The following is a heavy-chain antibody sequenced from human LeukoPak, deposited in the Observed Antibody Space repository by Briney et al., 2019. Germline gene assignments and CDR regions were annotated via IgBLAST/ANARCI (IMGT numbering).Heavy chain of an antibody. J-gene: IGHJ4*02. CDR3: ATGLAGSSKDY. D-gene: IGHD6-13*01. CDR2: FDPEDGET. CDR1: GYTLTALS. V-gene: IGHV1-24*01. Sequence: ASVKVSCKVSGYTLTALSMHWLRQAPGKGHEWMGGFDPEDGETIYAQEFQGRVTMTEDTSTDTAYMERNSLISEDTAVYYCATGLAGSSKDYWGQGTLVTVSS.